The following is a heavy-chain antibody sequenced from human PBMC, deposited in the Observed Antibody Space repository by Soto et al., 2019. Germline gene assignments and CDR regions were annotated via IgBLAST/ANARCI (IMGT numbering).Heavy chain of an antibody. J-gene: IGHJ6*02. D-gene: IGHD6-13*01. CDR1: GGSSSSYY. Sequence: SETLSLTCTVSGGSSSSYYWSWIRQPPGKGLEWIGYIYYSGSTNYNPSLKSRVTISVDTSKNQFSLKLSSVTAADTAVYYCARAPLAMDVWGQGTTVTVS. V-gene: IGHV4-59*01. CDR2: IYYSGST. CDR3: ARAPLAMDV.